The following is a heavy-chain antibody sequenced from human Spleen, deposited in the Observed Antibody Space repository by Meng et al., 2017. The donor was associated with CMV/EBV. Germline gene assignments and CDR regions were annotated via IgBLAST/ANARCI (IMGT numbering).Heavy chain of an antibody. V-gene: IGHV3-48*04. CDR1: GFTFSSYS. CDR2: ISSSGSTI. J-gene: IGHJ4*02. CDR3: ARDFAGSWVGSNYFDY. Sequence: GESLKISCAASGFTFSSYSMNWVRQAPGKGLEWVSYISSSGSTIYYADSVKGRFTISRDNAKNSLYLQMNSLRAEDTAVYYCARDFAGSWVGSNYFDYWGQGTLVTVSS. D-gene: IGHD2-2*01.